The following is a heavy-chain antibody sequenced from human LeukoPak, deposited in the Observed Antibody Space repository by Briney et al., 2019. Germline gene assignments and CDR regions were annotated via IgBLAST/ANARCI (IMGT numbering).Heavy chain of an antibody. CDR2: MNPNSGNT. CDR1: GYTFNNYD. CDR3: ARPLYDYSNRDAFDI. D-gene: IGHD4-11*01. Sequence: ASVKVSCKASGYTFNNYDINWVRQATGQGLEWMGWMNPNSGNTGYAQKFQGRVTITMDTSRSTAYMELSSLRSEDTAVYYCARPLYDYSNRDAFDIWGQGTMVTVSS. J-gene: IGHJ3*02. V-gene: IGHV1-8*03.